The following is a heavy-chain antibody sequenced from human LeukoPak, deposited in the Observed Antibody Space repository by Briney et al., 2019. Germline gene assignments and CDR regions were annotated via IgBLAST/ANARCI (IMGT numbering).Heavy chain of an antibody. CDR2: INWNGGST. CDR3: ARDRYGSGDYAFDI. D-gene: IGHD3-10*01. Sequence: GGSLRLSCAASGFSFDDYGMSWVRQAPGKGLEWVSGINWNGGSTGYADSVKGRFTISRDNAKNSLYLQMNSLRDENTALYYCARDRYGSGDYAFDIWGQGTMVTVSS. V-gene: IGHV3-20*04. CDR1: GFSFDDYG. J-gene: IGHJ3*02.